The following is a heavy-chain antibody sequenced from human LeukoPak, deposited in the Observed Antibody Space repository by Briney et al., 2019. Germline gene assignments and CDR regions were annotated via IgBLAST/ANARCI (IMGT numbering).Heavy chain of an antibody. CDR1: GGSISNSNYY. J-gene: IGHJ5*02. CDR2: IFYDGSS. Sequence: SETLSLTCIVSGGSISNSNYYRGWIRQPPGRGLEWIGSIFYDGSSDYNPSLKSRVTISVDTSNNQFSLKLSSVTAADTAVYYCAREYDYGDFLPFWFDPWGQGTLVTVSS. V-gene: IGHV4-39*02. D-gene: IGHD4-17*01. CDR3: AREYDYGDFLPFWFDP.